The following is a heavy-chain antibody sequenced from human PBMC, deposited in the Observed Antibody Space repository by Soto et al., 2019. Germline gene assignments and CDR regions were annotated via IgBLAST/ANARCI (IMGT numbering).Heavy chain of an antibody. CDR3: ARDWENYYDSSGFYYVGCDNYYYVMDV. Sequence: SSETLSLTCAISGDSVSSNSAAWNWIRQSPSRGLEWLGRTYYRSKWYNDYAVSVKSRITINPDTSKNQFSLQLNSVTPEDTAVYYCARDWENYYDSSGFYYVGCDNYYYVMDVSGQGTTVTVSS. CDR2: TYYRSKWYN. CDR1: GDSVSSNSAA. D-gene: IGHD3-22*01. V-gene: IGHV6-1*01. J-gene: IGHJ6*02.